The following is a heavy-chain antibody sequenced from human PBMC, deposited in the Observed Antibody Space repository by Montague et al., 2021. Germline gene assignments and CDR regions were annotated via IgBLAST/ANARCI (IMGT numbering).Heavy chain of an antibody. CDR3: AIGSGRAFDYVREIHRCARIDN. Sequence: SETLSLTCAVSGGSFSSYYWNWIRQHPGKGLEWIGEISHSGDTEYNPSLKSRISLSVDTSKNQFSLNLTSLTAADTAVYYCAIGSGRAFDYVREIHRCARIDNGVRVTLVTISS. CDR2: ISHSGDT. D-gene: IGHD3-16*02. CDR1: GGSFSSYY. V-gene: IGHV4-34*01. J-gene: IGHJ4*03.